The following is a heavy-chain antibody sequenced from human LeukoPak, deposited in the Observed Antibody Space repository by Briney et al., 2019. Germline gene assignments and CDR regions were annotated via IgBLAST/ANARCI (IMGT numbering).Heavy chain of an antibody. J-gene: IGHJ4*02. V-gene: IGHV3-53*01. CDR2: IYSGGST. Sequence: PGGSLRLSCAASGFTVSSNYMSWVRQAPGKGLEWVSVIYSGGSTYYADSVKGRFTISRDNSKNTLYLQMNSLRAEDTAVYYCARAPRMVHFDYWGQGTLVTVSS. CDR3: ARAPRMVHFDY. CDR1: GFTVSSNY. D-gene: IGHD6-13*01.